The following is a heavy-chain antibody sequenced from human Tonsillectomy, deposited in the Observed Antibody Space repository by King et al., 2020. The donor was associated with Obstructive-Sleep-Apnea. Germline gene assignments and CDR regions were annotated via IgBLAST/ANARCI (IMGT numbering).Heavy chain of an antibody. J-gene: IGHJ4*02. CDR3: AKDVDDGGNSY. CDR2: IYSSGST. CDR1: GVSISSGRYY. D-gene: IGHD4-23*01. Sequence: VQLQESGPGLVKPSQTLSLTCTVSGVSISSGRYYWSWIRQHPGKGLEWIGYIYSSGSTYYNPSLKSQVTITVDTSKNQFSLRLSSVTAADTAVYYCAKDVDDGGNSYWGQGTLVTVSS. V-gene: IGHV4-31*01.